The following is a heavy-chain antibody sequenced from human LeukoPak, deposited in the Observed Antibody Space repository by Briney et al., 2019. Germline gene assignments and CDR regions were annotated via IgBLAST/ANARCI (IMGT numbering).Heavy chain of an antibody. Sequence: GASVKVSCKASGGTFSSYAISWVRQAPGQGLEWMGGVIPIFGTANYAQKFQGRVTITADESTSTAYMELSSLRSEDTAVYYCATGYYDILTGYGLPDYWGQGTLVTVSS. V-gene: IGHV1-69*13. D-gene: IGHD3-9*01. J-gene: IGHJ4*02. CDR1: GGTFSSYA. CDR3: ATGYYDILTGYGLPDY. CDR2: VIPIFGTA.